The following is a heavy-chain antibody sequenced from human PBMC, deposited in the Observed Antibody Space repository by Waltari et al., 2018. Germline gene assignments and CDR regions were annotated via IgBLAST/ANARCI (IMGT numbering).Heavy chain of an antibody. CDR2: ISSSSSTI. Sequence: EVQLVESGGGLVQPGGSLRLSCAASGFTFSSYSMNWVRQAPGKGLEWVSYISSSSSTIYYADSVKGRFTISRDNAKNSLYLQMNSLRAEETAVYYCARDLHIAAAGMVNYWGQGTLVTVSS. V-gene: IGHV3-48*01. CDR3: ARDLHIAAAGMVNY. CDR1: GFTFSSYS. D-gene: IGHD6-13*01. J-gene: IGHJ4*02.